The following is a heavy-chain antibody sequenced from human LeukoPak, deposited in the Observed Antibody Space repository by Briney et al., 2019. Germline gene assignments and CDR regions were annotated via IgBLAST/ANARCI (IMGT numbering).Heavy chain of an antibody. V-gene: IGHV3-74*01. J-gene: IGHJ4*02. CDR1: GFTFSNYW. CDR2: INSDGSSS. Sequence: GGSLRLSCATSGFTFSNYWMHWVRQAPGKGPVWVSRINSDGSSSIYADSVKGRFTISRDDAKSTLYLQMNSLRAEDTAVYYCARAKPKNMVRGLIMRRESRYYFDYWGQGTLVTVSS. D-gene: IGHD3-10*01. CDR3: ARAKPKNMVRGLIMRRESRYYFDY.